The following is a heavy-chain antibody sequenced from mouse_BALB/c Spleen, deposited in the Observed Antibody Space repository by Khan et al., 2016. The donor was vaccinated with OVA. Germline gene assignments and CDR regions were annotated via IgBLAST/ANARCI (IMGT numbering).Heavy chain of an antibody. Sequence: QVQLKQSGPGLVAPSQSLSITCTVYGYSLTRYGVHWVRQPPGKGPEWLGLIWAGGSTNYQWAYMSRQSNSIDNSKSLVFLIMNSPHADDTALYYCARSRYLASYWGQGTTLTVSS. D-gene: IGHD2-14*01. CDR3: ARSRYLASY. CDR1: GYSLTRYG. J-gene: IGHJ2*01. CDR2: IWAGGST. V-gene: IGHV2-9*02.